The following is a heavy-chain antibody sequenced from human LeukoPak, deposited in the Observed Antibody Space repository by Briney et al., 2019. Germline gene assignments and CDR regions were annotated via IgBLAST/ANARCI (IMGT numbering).Heavy chain of an antibody. Sequence: SVKVSCKASGGTFSSYAISWVRQDPGQGLEWMGGIIPIFGTANYAQKFQGRVTITADESTSTAYMELSSLRSEDTAVYYCARGGVAVAAENWFDPWGQGTLVTVSS. CDR2: IIPIFGTA. V-gene: IGHV1-69*01. D-gene: IGHD6-19*01. CDR1: GGTFSSYA. J-gene: IGHJ5*02. CDR3: ARGGVAVAAENWFDP.